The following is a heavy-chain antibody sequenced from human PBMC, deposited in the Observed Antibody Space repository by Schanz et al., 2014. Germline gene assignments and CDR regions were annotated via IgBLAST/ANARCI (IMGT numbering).Heavy chain of an antibody. D-gene: IGHD5-12*01. Sequence: QVQVVQSGAELKKPGASVKVSCKASGYTFSSHGIHWLRQAPGQSLEWMGWINTANGNAKYSANFQARVTITRDTSATTAYMELTTLRSEYTAVYYCARGIGGYGANNYFDYWGQGTLVTVSS. CDR2: INTANGNA. CDR1: GYTFSSHG. J-gene: IGHJ4*02. CDR3: ARGIGGYGANNYFDY. V-gene: IGHV1-3*04.